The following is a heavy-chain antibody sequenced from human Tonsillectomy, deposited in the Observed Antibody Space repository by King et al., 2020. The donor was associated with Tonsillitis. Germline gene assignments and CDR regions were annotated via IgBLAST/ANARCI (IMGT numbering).Heavy chain of an antibody. CDR3: ARGSKKMYSSGWYFDY. V-gene: IGHV1-69*01. CDR2: LIPIFGTA. J-gene: IGHJ4*02. Sequence: GQLVQSGAEVKKPGSSVKVSCKASGGTFSSYAISWVRQAPGQGLVWMGGLIPIFGTANYAQKFQGRVTITADESTSTAYMELSSLRSEDTAVYYCARGSKKMYSSGWYFDYWGQGTLVTVSS. D-gene: IGHD6-19*01. CDR1: GGTFSSYA.